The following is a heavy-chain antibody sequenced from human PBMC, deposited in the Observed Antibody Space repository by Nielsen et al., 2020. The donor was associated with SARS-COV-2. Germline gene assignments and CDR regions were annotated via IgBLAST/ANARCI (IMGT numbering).Heavy chain of an antibody. Sequence: WIRQPPGKGLEWVAVISYDGSNKYYADSVKGRFTISRDNSKNTLYLQMNSLRAEDTAVYYCARTAFYDILTGYPDAFDIWGQGTMVTVSS. CDR2: ISYDGSNK. J-gene: IGHJ3*02. D-gene: IGHD3-9*01. V-gene: IGHV3-30-3*01. CDR3: ARTAFYDILTGYPDAFDI.